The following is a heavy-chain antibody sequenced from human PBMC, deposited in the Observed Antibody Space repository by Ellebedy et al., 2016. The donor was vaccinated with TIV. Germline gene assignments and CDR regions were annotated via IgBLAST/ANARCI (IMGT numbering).Heavy chain of an antibody. CDR3: AKDLGYSGYNSVAFDI. J-gene: IGHJ3*02. Sequence: GGSLRLXXAASGFTFDDYAMHWVRQAPGKGLEWVSGISWNSGSIGYADSVKGRFTISRDNAKNSLYLQMNSLRAEDTALYYCAKDLGYSGYNSVAFDIWGQGTMVTVSS. CDR1: GFTFDDYA. D-gene: IGHD5-12*01. V-gene: IGHV3-9*01. CDR2: ISWNSGSI.